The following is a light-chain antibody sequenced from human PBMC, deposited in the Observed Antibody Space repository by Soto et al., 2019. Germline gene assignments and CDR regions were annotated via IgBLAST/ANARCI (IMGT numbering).Light chain of an antibody. J-gene: IGKJ1*01. Sequence: EIVLTQSPGTLSLSPGERATLSCRSSQSVSSNYLAWYQQKPDQAPRLVIYDVSGRATGIPDRFSGSGSGTDFPLTISRLEPEDFALYYCQQYGRSPTFGQGTKVEIK. CDR2: DVS. CDR1: QSVSSNY. CDR3: QQYGRSPT. V-gene: IGKV3-20*01.